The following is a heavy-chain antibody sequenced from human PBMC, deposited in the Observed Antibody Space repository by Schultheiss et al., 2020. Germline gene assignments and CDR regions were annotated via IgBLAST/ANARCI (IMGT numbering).Heavy chain of an antibody. CDR2: ISYDGSNK. CDR3: AKDAEDTAMGHFDY. J-gene: IGHJ4*02. V-gene: IGHV3-30*18. D-gene: IGHD5-18*01. CDR1: GGSISSGG. Sequence: GGSLRLSCTVSGGSISSGGYYWSWIRQHPGKGLEWVAVISYDGSNKYYADSVKGRFTISRDNSKNTLYLQMNSLRAEDTALYYCAKDAEDTAMGHFDYWGQGTLVTVSS.